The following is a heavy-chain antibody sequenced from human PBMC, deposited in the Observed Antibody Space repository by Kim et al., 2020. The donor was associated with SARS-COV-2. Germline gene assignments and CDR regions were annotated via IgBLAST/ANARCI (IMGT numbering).Heavy chain of an antibody. CDR1: GFTFSSYA. Sequence: GGSLRLSCAASGFTFSSYAMTWVRQAPGKGLEWVSAISGSGGSTYYADSVKGRFTISRDNSKNTPYLQMTSLRTEDTAVYYCANGPLHANDSWGKGARAT. D-gene: IGHD4-4*01. CDR2: ISGSGGST. CDR3: ANGPLHANDS. J-gene: IGHJ4*02. V-gene: IGHV3-23*01.